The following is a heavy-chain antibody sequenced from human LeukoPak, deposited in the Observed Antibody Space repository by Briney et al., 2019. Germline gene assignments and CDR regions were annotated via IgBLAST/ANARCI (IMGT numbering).Heavy chain of an antibody. CDR3: ARRYYGSGLKFDY. D-gene: IGHD3-10*01. CDR1: GGSFSGYY. J-gene: IGHJ4*02. V-gene: IGHV4-34*01. CDR2: INHSGST. Sequence: SETLSLTCAVYGGSFSGYYWSWIRHPPGKGLEWIGEINHSGSTNYNPSLKSRVTISVDTSKNQFSLKLSSVTAADTAVYYCARRYYGSGLKFDYWGQGTLVTVSS.